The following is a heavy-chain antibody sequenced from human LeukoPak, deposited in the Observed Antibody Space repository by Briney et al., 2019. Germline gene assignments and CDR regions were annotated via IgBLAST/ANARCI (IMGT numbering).Heavy chain of an antibody. CDR1: GGTFSSYA. CDR2: INPNSGGT. Sequence: ASVKVSCKASGGTFSSYAISWVRQAPGQGLEWMGWINPNSGGTNYAQKFQGRVTMTRDTSISTAYMELSRLRSDDTAVYYCARGDGYNLGYDAFDIWGQGTMVTVSS. J-gene: IGHJ3*02. V-gene: IGHV1-2*02. D-gene: IGHD5-24*01. CDR3: ARGDGYNLGYDAFDI.